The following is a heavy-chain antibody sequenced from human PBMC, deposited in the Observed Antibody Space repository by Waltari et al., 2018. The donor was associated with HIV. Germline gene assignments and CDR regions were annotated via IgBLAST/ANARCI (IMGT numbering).Heavy chain of an antibody. D-gene: IGHD3-3*01. J-gene: IGHJ3*01. CDR2: INYSGNT. CDR1: GGSINSTTYY. CDR3: ARHDYDFWSGSNAFDF. Sequence: QLQLQESGPGLVKPSETLSLTCSVSGGSINSTTYYWGWIRQPPGKGLEWIGNINYSGNTYQNPSLKSRVTISVDTSKNHFSLKLSSVTAADTALYYCARHDYDFWSGSNAFDFWGQGTMVTVSS. V-gene: IGHV4-39*01.